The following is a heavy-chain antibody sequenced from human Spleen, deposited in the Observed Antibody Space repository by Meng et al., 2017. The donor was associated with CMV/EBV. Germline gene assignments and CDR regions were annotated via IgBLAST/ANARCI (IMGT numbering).Heavy chain of an antibody. V-gene: IGHV4-34*01. CDR2: INHSGST. D-gene: IGHD2-2*03. CDR3: ARVDIVVVPAANLYYYYGMDV. Sequence: SETLSLTCAVYGGSFSGYYWSWIRQPPGKGLEWIGEINHSGSTNYNPSLKSRVTISVDTSKNQFSLKLSSVTAADTAVYYCARVDIVVVPAANLYYYYGMDVWGQGTTVTSP. CDR1: GGSFSGYY. J-gene: IGHJ6*02.